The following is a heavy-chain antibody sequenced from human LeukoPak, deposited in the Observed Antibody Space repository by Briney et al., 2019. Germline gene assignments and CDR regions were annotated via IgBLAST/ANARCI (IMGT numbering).Heavy chain of an antibody. CDR1: GGSISGSSYY. Sequence: SETLSLTCTVSGGSISGSSYYWAWIRQPPGKGLEWIGCGFYSGSAYYNPSLKSRLTISVDTSKNQFSLDLSSVTAADAAVYYCARLRGAMTPVTSDFDYWGQGILVTVSS. CDR3: ARLRGAMTPVTSDFDY. V-gene: IGHV4-39*01. CDR2: GFYSGSA. D-gene: IGHD4-17*01. J-gene: IGHJ4*02.